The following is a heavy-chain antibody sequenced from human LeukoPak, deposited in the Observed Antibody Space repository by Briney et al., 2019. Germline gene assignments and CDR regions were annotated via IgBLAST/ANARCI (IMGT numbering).Heavy chain of an antibody. J-gene: IGHJ4*02. CDR2: INHSGST. Sequence: SETLSLTCAVYGGSFSGYCWSWIRQPPGKGLEWIGEINHSGSTNYNPSLKSRVTISVDTSKNQFSLKLSSETAADTAVYYCARGRRSNNMIVVVISPLFDYWGQGTLVTVSS. V-gene: IGHV4-34*01. D-gene: IGHD3-22*01. CDR3: ARGRRSNNMIVVVISPLFDY. CDR1: GGSFSGYC.